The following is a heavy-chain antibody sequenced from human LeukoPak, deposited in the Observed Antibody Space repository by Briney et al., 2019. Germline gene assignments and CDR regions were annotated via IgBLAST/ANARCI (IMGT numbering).Heavy chain of an antibody. V-gene: IGHV4-34*01. Sequence: SETLSLTCAVYGGSFSGYYWSWIRQPPGKGLEWIGEINHSGSTNYNPSLKSRVTISVDTSKNQFSLKLSSVTAADTAVYYCARRITDSYYYYYYMDVWGKGTTVTISS. CDR2: INHSGST. J-gene: IGHJ6*03. CDR1: GGSFSGYY. D-gene: IGHD1-20*01. CDR3: ARRITDSYYYYYYMDV.